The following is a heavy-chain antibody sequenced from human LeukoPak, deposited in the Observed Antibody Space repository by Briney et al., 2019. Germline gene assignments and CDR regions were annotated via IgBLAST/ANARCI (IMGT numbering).Heavy chain of an antibody. V-gene: IGHV3-74*01. Sequence: GGSLRLSCAASGFTFSSYWMHWVRQAPGKGLVWVSRINSDGSSTSDADSVKGRFTISRDNAKNTLYLQMNSLRAEDTAVYYCARASQYYYYSSGYYPFDYWGQGTLVTVSS. CDR1: GFTFSSYW. D-gene: IGHD3-22*01. CDR2: INSDGSST. J-gene: IGHJ4*02. CDR3: ARASQYYYYSSGYYPFDY.